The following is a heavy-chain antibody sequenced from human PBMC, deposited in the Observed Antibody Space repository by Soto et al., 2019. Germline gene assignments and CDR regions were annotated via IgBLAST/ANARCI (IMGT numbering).Heavy chain of an antibody. V-gene: IGHV4-4*02. CDR1: GVSVTSDNW. J-gene: IGHJ3*01. CDR2: IFHGATT. Sequence: QMQLHESGPGLVKPSGTLSLACDVSGVSVTSDNWWSWVRQPPGKGLEWIGEIFHGATTNYNPSFKSRVTISVDNSKDQFSLTLTSVTAADTAIYYCTKNGWYSTDVWGQGTMFTVSS. CDR3: TKNGWYSTDV. D-gene: IGHD6-19*01.